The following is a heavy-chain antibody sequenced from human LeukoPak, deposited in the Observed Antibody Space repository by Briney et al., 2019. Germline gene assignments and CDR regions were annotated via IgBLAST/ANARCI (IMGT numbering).Heavy chain of an antibody. D-gene: IGHD6-13*01. CDR2: ISGSGGST. CDR3: ARDRSSWYDYDY. CDR1: GFTFSSYA. Sequence: PGGSLRLSRAASGFTFSSYAMSWVRQAPGKGLEWVSAISGSGGSTYYADSVKGRFTISRDNVKNSLYLQMNSLRDEDTAVYYCARDRSSWYDYDYWGQGTLVTVSS. J-gene: IGHJ4*02. V-gene: IGHV3-23*01.